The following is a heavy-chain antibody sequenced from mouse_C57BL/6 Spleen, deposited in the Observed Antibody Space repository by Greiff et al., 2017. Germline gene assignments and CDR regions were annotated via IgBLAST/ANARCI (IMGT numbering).Heavy chain of an antibody. CDR3: EGSNYVDYYFDY. V-gene: IGHV1-64*01. CDR1: GYTFTSYW. J-gene: IGHJ2*01. Sequence: QVQLQQPGAELVKPGASVKLSCKASGYTFTSYWMHWVKQRPGQGLEWIGMIHPNSGSTNYNEKFKSKATLTVDKSSSTAYMQLSSLTSEDSAVXYCEGSNYVDYYFDYWGQGTTLTVSS. D-gene: IGHD2-5*01. CDR2: IHPNSGST.